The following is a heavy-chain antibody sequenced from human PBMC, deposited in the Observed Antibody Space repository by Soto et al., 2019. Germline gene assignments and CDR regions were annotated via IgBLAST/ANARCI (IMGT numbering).Heavy chain of an antibody. CDR2: INHSGST. CDR3: ARGGPSHDFWSGFTSQYYFDY. J-gene: IGHJ4*01. V-gene: IGHV4-34*01. D-gene: IGHD3-3*01. CDR1: GGSLSGYY. Sequence: SGTLSLTCAVYGGSLSGYYWSWIRQPPGKWLGWIGEINHSGSTNYNPSLKTRVTISVDTSKNQVSLKLTSVTASHTPVDYCARGGPSHDFWSGFTSQYYFDYCGQGTLVTVSS.